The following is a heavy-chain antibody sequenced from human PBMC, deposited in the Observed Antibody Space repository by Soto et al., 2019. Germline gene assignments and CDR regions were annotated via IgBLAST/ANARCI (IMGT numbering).Heavy chain of an antibody. CDR1: GSTFCRFH. V-gene: IGHV1-2*02. CDR3: ASAAVTGTAGLDF. CDR2: INPNSGGT. Sequence: GXAVKVFCRASGSTFCRFHMHWVRQSPGQGLEWMGWINPNSGGTKSAEKFQGRVTMTRDTSISTAYMELSRLTSDDTAVYYCASAAVTGTAGLDFWGQGTQVTVSS. J-gene: IGHJ4*02. D-gene: IGHD6-19*01.